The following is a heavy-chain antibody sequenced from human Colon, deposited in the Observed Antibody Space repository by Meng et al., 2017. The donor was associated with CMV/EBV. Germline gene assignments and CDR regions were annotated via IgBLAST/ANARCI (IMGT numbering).Heavy chain of an antibody. CDR3: ARGFNDILTGYRYAMDV. V-gene: IGHV3-53*01. J-gene: IGHJ6*02. CDR1: GFTISSNY. D-gene: IGHD3-9*01. CDR2: IYAGGTS. Sequence: GESLKISCAASGFTISSNYMSWVRQAPGKGLEWVSVIYAGGTSYYANSVKGRFAISRDNSKNTLYLQMNSLRPEDTAVYYCARGFNDILTGYRYAMDVWGQGTTVTVSS.